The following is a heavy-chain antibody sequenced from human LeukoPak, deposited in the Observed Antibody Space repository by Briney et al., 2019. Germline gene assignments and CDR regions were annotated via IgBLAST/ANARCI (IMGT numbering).Heavy chain of an antibody. J-gene: IGHJ2*01. CDR2: INHSGST. V-gene: IGHV4-34*01. D-gene: IGHD2-2*01. CDR1: GGSFSGYY. Sequence: SETLSLTCAVYGGSFSGYYWSWIRQPPGKGLEWIGEINHSGSTNYNPSLKSRVTISVDTSKNQFSLKLSSVTAADTAVYYCARSSWPYWYFDLWGRGSLVTVSS. CDR3: ARSSWPYWYFDL.